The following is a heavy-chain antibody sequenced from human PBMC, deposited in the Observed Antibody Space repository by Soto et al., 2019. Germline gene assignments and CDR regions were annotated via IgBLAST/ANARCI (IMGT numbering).Heavy chain of an antibody. J-gene: IGHJ4*02. V-gene: IGHV3-53*01. D-gene: IGHD2-21*02. CDR2: IYSGGST. CDR3: ARVPPRSAAIPVFFDY. CDR1: GFTVSSNY. Sequence: PGGSLRLSCAASGFTVSSNYMSWVRQAPGKGLEWVSVIYSGGSTYYADPVKGRFTISRDNSKNTLYLQMNSLRAEDTAVYYCARVPPRSAAIPVFFDYWGQGTLVTVSS.